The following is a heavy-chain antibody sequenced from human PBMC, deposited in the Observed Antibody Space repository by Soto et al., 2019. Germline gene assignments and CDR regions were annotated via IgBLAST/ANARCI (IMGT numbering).Heavy chain of an antibody. CDR1: GESISSSSYY. CDR2: IYYSGRT. J-gene: IGHJ4*02. D-gene: IGHD2-21*02. Sequence: SETLSLTCIVSGESISSSSYYWGWIRQPPGKGLEWIGSIYYSGRTYYNPSFRSRVTISIDTSKNQFSLKLSSVTATDTAAYYCARQRTTVVTQAYFDHWGQGALVTVSS. CDR3: ARQRTTVVTQAYFDH. V-gene: IGHV4-39*01.